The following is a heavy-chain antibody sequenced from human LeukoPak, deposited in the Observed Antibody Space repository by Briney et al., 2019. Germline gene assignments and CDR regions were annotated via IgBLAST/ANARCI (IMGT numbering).Heavy chain of an antibody. Sequence: SETLSLTCTVSGGSISSGGYYWSWIRQHPGKGLEWIGYIYYSGSTNYNPSLKSRVTISVDMSKNQFSLKLSSVTAADTAVYYCARDSYDFWSGYYGMDVWGQGTTVTVSS. CDR1: GGSISSGGYY. CDR2: IYYSGST. D-gene: IGHD3-3*01. CDR3: ARDSYDFWSGYYGMDV. J-gene: IGHJ6*02. V-gene: IGHV4-61*08.